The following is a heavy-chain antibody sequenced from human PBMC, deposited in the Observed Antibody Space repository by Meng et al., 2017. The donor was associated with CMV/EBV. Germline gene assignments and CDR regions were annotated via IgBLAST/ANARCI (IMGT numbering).Heavy chain of an antibody. CDR1: GYTFSDHY. CDR3: ARGQGSSTSCLDY. J-gene: IGHJ4*02. Sequence: SGYTFSDHYRDWVRRAPGKGLEWVGRIRNKANSYITEYAASAKGRFTISRDNLKNSLYLQMNSLKTEDTAMYYCARGQGSSTSCLDYWGQGTLVTVSS. V-gene: IGHV3-72*01. CDR2: IRNKANSYIT. D-gene: IGHD2-2*01.